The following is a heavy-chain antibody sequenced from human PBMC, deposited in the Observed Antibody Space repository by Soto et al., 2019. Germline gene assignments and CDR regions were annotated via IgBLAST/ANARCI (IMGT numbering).Heavy chain of an antibody. J-gene: IGHJ3*02. CDR2: ISGSGGST. D-gene: IGHD5-12*01. CDR1: GFTFRTYA. V-gene: IGHV3-23*01. CDR3: VKGDGYNSWGAFDI. Sequence: HPGGSLRLSCVASGFTFRTYAMSWLRQAPGKGLEWVSTISGSGGSTYYADSVKGRFTISRDNSKNTLYLQMNSLRAEDTAVYYCVKGDGYNSWGAFDIWGQGTMVTVSS.